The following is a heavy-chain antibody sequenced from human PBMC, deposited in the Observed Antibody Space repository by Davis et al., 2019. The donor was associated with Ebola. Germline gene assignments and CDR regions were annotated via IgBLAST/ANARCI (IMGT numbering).Heavy chain of an antibody. J-gene: IGHJ6*02. V-gene: IGHV3-66*02. D-gene: IGHD2-15*01. Sequence: GGSLRLSCAASGFTFSSYWMSWVRQAPGKGLEWVSVIYSGGSTYYADSVKGRFTISRHNSKNTLYLQMNSLRAEDTAVYYCASSGYYYYGMDVWGQGTTVTVSS. CDR3: ASSGYYYYGMDV. CDR2: IYSGGST. CDR1: GFTFSSYW.